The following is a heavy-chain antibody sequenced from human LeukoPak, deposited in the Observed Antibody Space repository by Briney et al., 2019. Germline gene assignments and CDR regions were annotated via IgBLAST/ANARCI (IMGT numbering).Heavy chain of an antibody. Sequence: GGSLRLSCAASGFTFSSYWMSWVRQAPGKGLEWVANIKPDGSERYYVDSVEGRFTISRDNAKNSLYLQMNSLRAEDTAVYYCATHDYGDYGPFFDYWGQGTLVTVSS. V-gene: IGHV3-7*01. J-gene: IGHJ4*02. CDR3: ATHDYGDYGPFFDY. CDR1: GFTFSSYW. D-gene: IGHD4-17*01. CDR2: IKPDGSER.